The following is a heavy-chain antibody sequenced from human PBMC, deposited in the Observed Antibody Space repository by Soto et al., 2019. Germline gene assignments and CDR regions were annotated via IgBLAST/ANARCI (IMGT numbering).Heavy chain of an antibody. CDR1: GFTFSSYA. CDR2: ISYDGSNK. V-gene: IGHV3-30-3*01. Sequence: QVQLVESRGGVVQPGRSLRLSCAASGFTFSSYAMHWVRQAPGKGLEWVAVISYDGSNKYYADSVKGRFTISRDNSKNTLYLQMNSLRAEDTAVYYCARGCLIVVVPAAICYWGQGTLVTVSS. CDR3: ARGCLIVVVPAAICY. D-gene: IGHD2-2*01. J-gene: IGHJ4*02.